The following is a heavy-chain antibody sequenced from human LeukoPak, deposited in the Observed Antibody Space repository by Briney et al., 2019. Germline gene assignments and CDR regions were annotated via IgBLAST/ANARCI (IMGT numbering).Heavy chain of an antibody. Sequence: GGSLRLSCAACGFTFSSYAMSWVRQAPGKGLEWVSAISGSGGSTYYADSVKGRFTISRDNSKNTLYLQMNSLRAEDTAVYYCAKDHGLDYDILTGYTCFDYWGQGTLVTVSS. V-gene: IGHV3-23*01. CDR3: AKDHGLDYDILTGYTCFDY. CDR2: ISGSGGST. J-gene: IGHJ4*02. CDR1: GFTFSSYA. D-gene: IGHD3-9*01.